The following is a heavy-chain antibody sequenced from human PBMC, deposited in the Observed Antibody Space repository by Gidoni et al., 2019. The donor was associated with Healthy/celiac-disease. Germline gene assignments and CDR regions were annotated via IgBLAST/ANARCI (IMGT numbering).Heavy chain of an antibody. CDR3: AKDLRPRYGSSAPFDY. D-gene: IGHD6-6*01. Sequence: QVQLVVSGGGVVQPGRSLRLSCAASGCPFSRDGMDWVRQAPGKGLGWVAVISYDGINKYYADYVKGRFTSSRGKSKNTLYLQMNNLRAEDTAVYYCAKDLRPRYGSSAPFDYWGQGTLVTVSS. V-gene: IGHV3-30*18. CDR1: GCPFSRDG. J-gene: IGHJ4*02. CDR2: ISYDGINK.